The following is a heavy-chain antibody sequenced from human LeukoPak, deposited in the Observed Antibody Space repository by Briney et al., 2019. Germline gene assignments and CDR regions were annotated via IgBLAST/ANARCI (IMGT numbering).Heavy chain of an antibody. CDR1: GGTFSSYA. CDR3: ARACRDGYNH. D-gene: IGHD5-24*01. J-gene: IGHJ4*02. CDR2: IIPIFGTA. V-gene: IGHV1-69*13. Sequence: SVKVSCKASGGTFSSYAISWVRQAPGQGLEGMGGIIPIFGTANYAQKFQGRVTITADESTSTAYMEMSSLRSEATAIYYCARACRDGYNHWGQGTLVTVSS.